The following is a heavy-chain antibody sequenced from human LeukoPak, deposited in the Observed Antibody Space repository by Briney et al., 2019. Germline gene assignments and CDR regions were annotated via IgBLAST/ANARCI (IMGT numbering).Heavy chain of an antibody. J-gene: IGHJ4*02. V-gene: IGHV1-18*03. Sequence: ASVKVSCKTSGYTFTNYDISWVRQAPGQWLEWMGWISTYNGNTKYAQNLQGRVTMTTDTSTTTAYMELRSLRSDDMAVYYCARGQQEFDYWGQGTLVTVSS. CDR1: GYTFTNYD. CDR3: ARGQQEFDY. D-gene: IGHD6-13*01. CDR2: ISTYNGNT.